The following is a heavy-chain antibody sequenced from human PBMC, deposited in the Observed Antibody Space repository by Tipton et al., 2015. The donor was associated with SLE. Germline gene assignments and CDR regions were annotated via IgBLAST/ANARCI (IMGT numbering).Heavy chain of an antibody. D-gene: IGHD2-2*01. CDR3: ARVCSTAPSRVYYYYYMDV. CDR2: IYYSGST. Sequence: GLVKPSDTLSLTCTVSGGSISSGGYYWSWIRQHPGKGLEWIGYIYYSGSTYYNPSLKSRVTISVDTSKNQFSLKLSSVTAADTAVYYCARVCSTAPSRVYYYYYMDVWGKGTTVTVSS. CDR1: GGSISSGGYY. V-gene: IGHV4-31*03. J-gene: IGHJ6*03.